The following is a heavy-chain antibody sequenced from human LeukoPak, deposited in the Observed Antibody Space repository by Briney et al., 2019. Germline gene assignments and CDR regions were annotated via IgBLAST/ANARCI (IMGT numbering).Heavy chain of an antibody. V-gene: IGHV4-39*07. CDR3: ARGPIMITFGGVIVPYYFDY. J-gene: IGHJ4*02. CDR2: IHYSGIT. Sequence: SETLSLTCTVSGGSITIDTYYWGWIRQPPGKGLEWIGSIHYSGITYYNPSLKSRVTISVDTSKNQFSLKLSSVTAADTAVYYCARGPIMITFGGVIVPYYFDYWGQGTLVTVSS. CDR1: GGSITIDTYY. D-gene: IGHD3-16*02.